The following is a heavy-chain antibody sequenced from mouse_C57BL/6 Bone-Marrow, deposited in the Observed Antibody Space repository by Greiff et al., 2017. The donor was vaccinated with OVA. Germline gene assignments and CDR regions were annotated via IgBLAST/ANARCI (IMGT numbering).Heavy chain of an antibody. D-gene: IGHD1-1*01. CDR3: ARPVVARHYCDFDV. J-gene: IGHJ1*03. CDR2: INPSNGGP. Sequence: QVQLQQPGTELVKPGASVKLSCKASGYTFTGYWMHWVQQRPGQGLEWIGKINPSNGGPTYNEKFKSKATLTVDQSSSPAYMQLSSLTSEDSAVYYCARPVVARHYCDFDVWGTGTTVTVAS. V-gene: IGHV1-53*01. CDR1: GYTFTGYW.